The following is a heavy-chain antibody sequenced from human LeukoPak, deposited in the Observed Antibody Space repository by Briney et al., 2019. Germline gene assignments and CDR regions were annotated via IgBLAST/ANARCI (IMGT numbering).Heavy chain of an antibody. J-gene: IGHJ4*02. Sequence: SETLSLTCTVSGGSISSYYWSWIRQPAGKGLEWIGRIYTSGSTNYNPSLKSRVTISVDKSKNQFSLKLSSVTAADTAVYHCARVYPTYSSGWFFDYWGQGTLVTVSS. CDR1: GGSISSYY. CDR2: IYTSGST. CDR3: ARVYPTYSSGWFFDY. V-gene: IGHV4-4*07. D-gene: IGHD6-19*01.